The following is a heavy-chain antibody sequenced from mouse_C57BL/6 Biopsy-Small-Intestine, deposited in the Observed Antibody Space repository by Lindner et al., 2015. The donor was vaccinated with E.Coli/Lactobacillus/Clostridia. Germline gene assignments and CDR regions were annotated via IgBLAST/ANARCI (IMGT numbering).Heavy chain of an antibody. Sequence: MQLQESGAELMKPGASVKLSCKATGYTFSGYWIEWVKQRPGHGLEWIGEILPGSGSIRYNEKFKGKATFTADTSSNTAYMQLSSLTTEDSAIYYCAREGDYDYDVVDYWGQGTTLTVSS. CDR2: ILPGSGSI. CDR1: GYTFSGYW. D-gene: IGHD2-4*01. J-gene: IGHJ2*01. CDR3: AREGDYDYDVVDY. V-gene: IGHV1-9*01.